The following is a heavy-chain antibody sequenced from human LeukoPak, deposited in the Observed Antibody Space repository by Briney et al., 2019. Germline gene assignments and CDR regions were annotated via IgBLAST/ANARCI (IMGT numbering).Heavy chain of an antibody. D-gene: IGHD3-3*01. CDR1: GFTFSSYW. CDR2: IKQDGSEK. Sequence: PGGSLRLSCGASGFTFSSYWMSWVRQAPGKGLEWVANIKQDGSEKYYVDSVKGRFTISRDNAKNSLYLQLNSLRAEDTAVYYCARGGDFWSGRSHDYWGQGTLVTVSS. J-gene: IGHJ4*02. V-gene: IGHV3-7*01. CDR3: ARGGDFWSGRSHDY.